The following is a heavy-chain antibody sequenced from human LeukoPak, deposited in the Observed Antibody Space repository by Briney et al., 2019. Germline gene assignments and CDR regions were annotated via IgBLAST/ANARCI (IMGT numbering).Heavy chain of an antibody. J-gene: IGHJ4*02. CDR3: ARLFPEPVTSVLLWFGESAEKYYFDY. CDR1: GGSISSSSYY. D-gene: IGHD3-10*01. Sequence: PSETLSLTCTVSGGSISSSSYYWVWIRQPPGKGLEWLGSIYYSGSTYYNPSLKRLITLSVNTSKNQSSLKQSSVAAAHTAVYYCARLFPEPVTSVLLWFGESAEKYYFDYWGQGTLVTVSS. V-gene: IGHV4-39*01. CDR2: IYYSGST.